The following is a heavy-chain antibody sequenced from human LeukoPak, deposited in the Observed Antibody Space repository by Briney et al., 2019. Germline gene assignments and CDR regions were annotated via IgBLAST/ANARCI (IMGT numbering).Heavy chain of an antibody. D-gene: IGHD6-13*01. CDR3: ARMKSVVTGIAGLDYYYMDV. Sequence: ASVKVSCKASGYTFTTYDINWVRQATGQGLEWMGWMNPNSGNTGYAQKFQGRVTITTDESTSTAYMELSSLRSEDTAVYYCARMKSVVTGIAGLDYYYMDVWGKGTTVTVSS. CDR2: MNPNSGNT. V-gene: IGHV1-8*03. J-gene: IGHJ6*03. CDR1: GYTFTTYD.